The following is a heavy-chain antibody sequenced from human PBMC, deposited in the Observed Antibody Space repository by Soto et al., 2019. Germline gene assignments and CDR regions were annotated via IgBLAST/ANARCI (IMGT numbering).Heavy chain of an antibody. Sequence: ASVKVSCKASGYTFTNYAIHWVRQAPGQRLEWMGWINAGNGNTKYSQKFQGRVTITRDTSASTAYMELSSLRSEDTAVYYCARDYYDSSGYRKFDYWGQGTLVTVSS. CDR3: ARDYYDSSGYRKFDY. V-gene: IGHV1-3*01. D-gene: IGHD3-22*01. J-gene: IGHJ4*02. CDR1: GYTFTNYA. CDR2: INAGNGNT.